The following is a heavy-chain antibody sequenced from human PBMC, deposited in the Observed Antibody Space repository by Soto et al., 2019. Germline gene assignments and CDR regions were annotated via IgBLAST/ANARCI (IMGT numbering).Heavy chain of an antibody. CDR2: MNPNSGNT. Sequence: AAVKVSCKASAYTSAGHENNCVRQATGKELEWMGWMNPNSGNTGYAQKFQGRVTMTRNTSISTAYMELSSLRSEDTAVYYCARGQDIVLMVYATYYYMDVWGKGTTVTVSS. J-gene: IGHJ6*03. CDR3: ARGQDIVLMVYATYYYMDV. D-gene: IGHD2-8*01. CDR1: AYTSAGHE. V-gene: IGHV1-8*01.